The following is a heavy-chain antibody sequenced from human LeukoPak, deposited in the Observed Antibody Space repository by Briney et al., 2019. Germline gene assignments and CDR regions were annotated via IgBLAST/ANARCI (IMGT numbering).Heavy chain of an antibody. CDR2: INEPGTEQ. J-gene: IGHJ4*02. CDR3: ARDWEHARYN. D-gene: IGHD1/OR15-1a*01. CDR1: GFTFTSSW. Sequence: PGGSLRLSCAASGFTFTSSWMSWVRQAPGKGLEWVANINEPGTEQFYADSVKGRFTLSRDNAKNSVHLLMSSLRVEDTAVYYCARDWEHARYNWGQGTLITVSS. V-gene: IGHV3-7*01.